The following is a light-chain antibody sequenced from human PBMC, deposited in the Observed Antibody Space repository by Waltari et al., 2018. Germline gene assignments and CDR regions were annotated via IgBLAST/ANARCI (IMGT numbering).Light chain of an antibody. CDR2: GAS. CDR3: QERGRT. J-gene: IGKJ1*01. CDR1: QSLSSN. V-gene: IGKV3-15*01. Sequence: IVMTQSPATLSVSPGEGATLSCKASQSLSSNLAWYQQKPGQLPRFLIYGASTRATGIPARFSGSGSGTEFTLTISSLQAEDFAVYYCQERGRTFGQGTKVEIK.